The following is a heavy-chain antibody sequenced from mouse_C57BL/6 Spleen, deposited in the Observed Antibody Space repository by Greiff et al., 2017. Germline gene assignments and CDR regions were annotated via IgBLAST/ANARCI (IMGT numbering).Heavy chain of an antibody. CDR1: GYTFTDYE. CDR2: IDPETGGT. V-gene: IGHV1-15*01. D-gene: IGHD1-1*01. J-gene: IGHJ4*01. Sequence: VQLQQSGAELVRPGASVTLSCKASGYTFTDYEMHWVQQTPVHGLEWIGAIDPETGGTAYNQKFKGKAILTADKSSSTAYMELRSLTSEDSAVYYCTRDYGSSYAMDYWGQGTSVTVSS. CDR3: TRDYGSSYAMDY.